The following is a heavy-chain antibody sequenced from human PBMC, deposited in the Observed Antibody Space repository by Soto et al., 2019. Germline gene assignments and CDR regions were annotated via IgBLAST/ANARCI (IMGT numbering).Heavy chain of an antibody. Sequence: VQVVASGGGLVQPGRSLRLSCAVSGFRFEQYVMHWVRQAPGKGLECVSTVSPTGDTVAYADSVEGRFTVSRDNAKNPLYMQMSSLKGADTDFSYCLKDAPNGSIDDWGQGTLVTVSS. V-gene: IGHV3-9*01. J-gene: IGHJ4*02. D-gene: IGHD3-10*01. CDR2: VSPTGDTV. CDR3: LKDAPNGSIDD. CDR1: GFRFEQYV.